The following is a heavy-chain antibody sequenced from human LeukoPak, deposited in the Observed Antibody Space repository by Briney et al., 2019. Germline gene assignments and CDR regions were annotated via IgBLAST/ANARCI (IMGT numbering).Heavy chain of an antibody. CDR2: ISSSGSTI. D-gene: IGHD3-10*02. Sequence: GGSLRLSCAASGFTFSSYEKNWVRQAPGKGLEWVSYISSSGSTIYYADSVKGRFTISRDNAKNSLYLQMNSLRAEDTAVYYCAELGITMIGGVWGKGTTVTISS. J-gene: IGHJ6*04. V-gene: IGHV3-48*03. CDR3: AELGITMIGGV. CDR1: GFTFSSYE.